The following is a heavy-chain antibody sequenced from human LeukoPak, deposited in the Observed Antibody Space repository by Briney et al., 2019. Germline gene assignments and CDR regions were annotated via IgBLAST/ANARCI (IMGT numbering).Heavy chain of an antibody. CDR2: ISWDSVRL. D-gene: IGHD2-8*02. Sequence: PGRSLRLSCAASGLNFNDYAMHWVRQAPGRGLECVSGISWDSVRLGYAGSVKGRFTVSRDNAKNSLYLQMNSLRAEDMALYCGVKGETARAGGAFDYWGQGTLVTVSS. CDR1: GLNFNDYA. V-gene: IGHV3-9*03. J-gene: IGHJ4*02. CDR3: VKGETARAGGAFDY.